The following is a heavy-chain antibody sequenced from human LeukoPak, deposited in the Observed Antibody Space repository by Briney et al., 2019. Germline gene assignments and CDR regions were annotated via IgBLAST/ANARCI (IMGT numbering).Heavy chain of an antibody. D-gene: IGHD4-23*01. CDR1: GFTFSSYT. CDR3: ASGYGGT. J-gene: IGHJ5*02. Sequence: GGSLRLSCAASGFTFSSYTMNWVRQAPGKGLEWVSSIRSSNGYIYYADSVKGRFTISRDNAKNSLYLQMNSLRAEDTAVYYCASGYGGTWGQGTLVTVSS. V-gene: IGHV3-21*01. CDR2: IRSSNGYI.